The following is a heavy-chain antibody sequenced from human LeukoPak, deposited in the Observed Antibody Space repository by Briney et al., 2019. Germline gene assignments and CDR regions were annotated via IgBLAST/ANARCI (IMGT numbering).Heavy chain of an antibody. CDR3: ARGWLGSGSYRAVDY. V-gene: IGHV4-34*01. D-gene: IGHD3-10*01. CDR2: INHSGST. Sequence: SETLSLTCAVYGGSFSGYYWSWIRQPPGKGLEWIGEINHSGSTNYNPSLKSRVTISVDTSKNQFSLKLSSVTAADTAVYYCARGWLGSGSYRAVDYWGQGTLVTVSS. CDR1: GGSFSGYY. J-gene: IGHJ4*02.